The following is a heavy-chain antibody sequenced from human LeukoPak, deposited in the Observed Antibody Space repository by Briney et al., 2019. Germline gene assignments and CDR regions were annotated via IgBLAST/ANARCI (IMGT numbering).Heavy chain of an antibody. Sequence: GRSLRLSCAASGFTFSSYAMHWVRQAPGKGLEWVAVISYDGSNKYYADSVKGRFTISRDNSKNTLYLQMNSLRAEDTAVYYCAMGNFFDYWGQGTLVTVPS. CDR1: GFTFSSYA. V-gene: IGHV3-30-3*01. CDR3: AMGNFFDY. D-gene: IGHD1-26*01. CDR2: ISYDGSNK. J-gene: IGHJ4*02.